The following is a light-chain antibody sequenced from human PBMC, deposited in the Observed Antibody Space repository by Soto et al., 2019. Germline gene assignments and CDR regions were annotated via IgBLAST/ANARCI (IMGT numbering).Light chain of an antibody. CDR3: QQYNNWPPVT. V-gene: IGKV3-15*01. CDR2: GAS. Sequence: EIVMTQSPATLSVSPGERATLSCRASQSVSSNLAWYQQKPGQAPRLLIYGASTRATGVPARFSGSGSGTEFTLTISSLQSEDFAVYYCQQYNNWPPVTFGQGTKVEIK. CDR1: QSVSSN. J-gene: IGKJ1*01.